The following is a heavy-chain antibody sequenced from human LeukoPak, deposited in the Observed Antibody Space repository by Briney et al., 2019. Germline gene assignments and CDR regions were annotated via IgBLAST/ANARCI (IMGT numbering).Heavy chain of an antibody. CDR1: GGTFSSYA. CDR3: AREGDYYDSSGYHRTFDY. CDR2: IIPIFGTA. V-gene: IGHV1-69*13. Sequence: SVKVSCKASGGTFSSYAISWVRQAPGQGLEWMGGIIPIFGTANHAQKFQGRVTITADESTSTAYMELSSLRSEDTAVYYCAREGDYYDSSGYHRTFDYWGQGTLVTVSS. J-gene: IGHJ4*02. D-gene: IGHD3-22*01.